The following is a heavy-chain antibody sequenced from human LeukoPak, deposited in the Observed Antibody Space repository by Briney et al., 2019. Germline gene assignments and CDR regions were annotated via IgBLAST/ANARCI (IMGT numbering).Heavy chain of an antibody. Sequence: SETLSLTCTVSGGSISSSSYYWGWIRQPPGKGLEWIGSIYYSGRTYYNPSLKSLVTISVDTSKNQFSLKLSSVTAADTAVYYCARHYPTPLVRHNWFDPWGQGTLVTVSS. J-gene: IGHJ5*02. CDR1: GGSISSSSYY. V-gene: IGHV4-39*01. CDR3: ARHYPTPLVRHNWFDP. CDR2: IYYSGRT.